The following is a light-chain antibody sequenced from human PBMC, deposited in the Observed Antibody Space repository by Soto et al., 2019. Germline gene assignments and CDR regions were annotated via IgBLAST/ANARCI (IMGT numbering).Light chain of an antibody. V-gene: IGLV2-14*01. CDR2: DVS. CDR1: SSDVGTYNY. CDR3: TSYTGSSTLGVVL. J-gene: IGLJ2*01. Sequence: QSALTQPASVSGSPGQSITISCTGTSSDVGTYNYVSWYQQHPGKAPKLMIYDVSNRPSGVSNRFSGSKSGNTASLTISGLQAEDEADYYCTSYTGSSTLGVVLFGGGTQLTVL.